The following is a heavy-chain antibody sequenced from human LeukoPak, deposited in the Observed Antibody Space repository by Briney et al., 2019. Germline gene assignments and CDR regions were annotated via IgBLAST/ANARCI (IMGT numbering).Heavy chain of an antibody. CDR3: ARVRDYYDSRGYYFEYFDH. Sequence: GGTLRLSCAASGFTVSRNYMSWVRQAPGKGLEWVSVLYSGGSTNYADSVKGRFTISRDNSKNTLYLQMNSLRAEDTAVYYCARVRDYYDSRGYYFEYFDHWGQGTLVTVSS. J-gene: IGHJ1*01. V-gene: IGHV3-53*01. CDR2: LYSGGST. D-gene: IGHD3-22*01. CDR1: GFTVSRNY.